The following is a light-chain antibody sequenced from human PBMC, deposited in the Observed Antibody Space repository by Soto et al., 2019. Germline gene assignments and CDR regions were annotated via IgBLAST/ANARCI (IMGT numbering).Light chain of an antibody. J-gene: IGKJ5*01. CDR3: QQYNSYSFIT. CDR2: DAS. CDR1: QSISSW. Sequence: DIQMTQSPSTLSASVGDRVTITCRASQSISSWLAWYQQKPGKAPKLLIYDASSLESGVPSRFSGSGSGTEFTLTISSLQPDDFATYYCQQYNSYSFITFGQGTRLEMK. V-gene: IGKV1-5*01.